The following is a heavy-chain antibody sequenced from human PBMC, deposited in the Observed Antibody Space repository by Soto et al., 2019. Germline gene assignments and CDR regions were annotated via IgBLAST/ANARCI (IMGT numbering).Heavy chain of an antibody. CDR1: GGSISSYY. Sequence: SETLSLTCTVSGGSISSYYWSWIRQPAGKGLEWIGRIYTSGSTNYNPSLKSRVTMSVDTSKNQFSLKLSSVTAADTAVYYCARDWYDSSGYLAYFQHWGQGTLVTV. CDR3: ARDWYDSSGYLAYFQH. J-gene: IGHJ1*01. CDR2: IYTSGST. D-gene: IGHD3-22*01. V-gene: IGHV4-4*07.